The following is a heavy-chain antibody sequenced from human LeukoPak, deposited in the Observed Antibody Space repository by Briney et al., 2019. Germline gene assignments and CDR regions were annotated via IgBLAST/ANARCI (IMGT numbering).Heavy chain of an antibody. J-gene: IGHJ6*02. CDR1: GGSFSGYY. V-gene: IGHV4-34*01. CDR2: INHSGST. Sequence: PSETLSLTCAVYGGSFSGYYWSWIRQPPRKGLEWIGEINHSGSTNYNPSLKSRVTISVDTSKNQFSLKLSSVTAADTAVYYCARVRSTSPYGMDVWGQGTTVTVSS. CDR3: ARVRSTSPYGMDV. D-gene: IGHD2-2*01.